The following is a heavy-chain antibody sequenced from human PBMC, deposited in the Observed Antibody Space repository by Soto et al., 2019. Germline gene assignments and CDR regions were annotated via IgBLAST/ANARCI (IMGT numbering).Heavy chain of an antibody. CDR1: GGTFSSYV. D-gene: IGHD3-10*01. Sequence: QVQLVQSGAEVKKPGTSVKVSCKGSGGTFSSYVISWVRQAPGQGLEWMGGIIPKFGTTKYAQKFQGRVTLTADESTIIVYMELSSLRSEDTAVYYCARGRDVRFGRYYYGLDVWGQGTTVTVS. CDR2: IIPKFGTT. V-gene: IGHV1-69*12. CDR3: ARGRDVRFGRYYYGLDV. J-gene: IGHJ6*02.